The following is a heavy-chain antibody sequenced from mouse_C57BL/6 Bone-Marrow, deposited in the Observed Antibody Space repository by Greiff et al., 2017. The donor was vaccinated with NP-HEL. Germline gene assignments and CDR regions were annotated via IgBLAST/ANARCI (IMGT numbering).Heavy chain of an antibody. CDR1: GYTFTDYY. Sequence: VQLQQSGPELVKPGASVKISCKASGYTFTDYYINWVKQRPGQGLEWIGWIFPGSGSTYYNEKFKGEATLTVDKSSSTAYMLLSSLTSEDSAVYFCADYGSSYGWYFDVWGTGTTVTVSS. J-gene: IGHJ1*03. D-gene: IGHD1-1*01. V-gene: IGHV1-75*01. CDR3: ADYGSSYGWYFDV. CDR2: IFPGSGST.